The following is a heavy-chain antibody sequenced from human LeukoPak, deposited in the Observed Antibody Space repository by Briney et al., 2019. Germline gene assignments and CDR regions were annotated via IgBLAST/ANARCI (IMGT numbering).Heavy chain of an antibody. Sequence: PSQTLSLTCTVSGGSISSGGYYWSWIRQHPGKGLEWIGYIYYSGSTYYNPSLKSRVTISVDTSKDQFSLKLSSVTAADTAVYYCARALIIVGATLAFDIWGQGTMVTVSS. CDR1: GGSISSGGYY. J-gene: IGHJ3*02. CDR2: IYYSGST. CDR3: ARALIIVGATLAFDI. V-gene: IGHV4-31*03. D-gene: IGHD1-26*01.